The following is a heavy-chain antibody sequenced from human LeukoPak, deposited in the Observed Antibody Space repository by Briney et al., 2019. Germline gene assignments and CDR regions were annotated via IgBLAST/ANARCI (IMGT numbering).Heavy chain of an antibody. V-gene: IGHV4-39*01. J-gene: IGHJ4*02. D-gene: IGHD3-22*01. CDR3: AGHFSKDFAHDYYDSSGYPYYFDY. Sequence: PSETLSLTCTVSGGSISSSTHYWGWIRQPPGKGLEWIGNIYYRGSTYYNPSLKSRVTISVDTSKNQFSLKLSSVTAADTAVYYCAGHFSKDFAHDYYDSSGYPYYFDYWGQGTLVTVSS. CDR2: IYYRGST. CDR1: GGSISSSTHY.